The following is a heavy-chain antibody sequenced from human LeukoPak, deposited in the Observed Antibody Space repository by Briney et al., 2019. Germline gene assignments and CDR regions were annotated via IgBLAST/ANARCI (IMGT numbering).Heavy chain of an antibody. D-gene: IGHD3-3*01. CDR2: SSGSGGST. CDR1: GFTFSSYA. Sequence: QPGGSLRLSCAASGFTFSSYAMSWVRQAPGEGLEWVSASSGSGGSTYYADSVKGRFTISRDNSKNTLYLQMNSLRAEDTAVYYCAKDQYYDFWSGFYYWGQGTLVTVSS. V-gene: IGHV3-23*01. J-gene: IGHJ4*02. CDR3: AKDQYYDFWSGFYY.